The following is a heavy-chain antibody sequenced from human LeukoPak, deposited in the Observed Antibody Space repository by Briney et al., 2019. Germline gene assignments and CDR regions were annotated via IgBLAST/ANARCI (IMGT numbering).Heavy chain of an antibody. CDR1: GFSFSDHH. J-gene: IGHJ4*02. V-gene: IGHV3-11*01. CDR2: ISRDGNII. D-gene: IGHD2-8*01. Sequence: GGSLRLSCAASGFSFSDHHMSWVRQVPGKGLEWLAYISRDGNIIVYADSVKGRFIISRDNAKQSVYLEMTSLRPEDTAVYYCAKDTSIGRYCTNGVCSPFDYWGQGTLVTVSS. CDR3: AKDTSIGRYCTNGVCSPFDY.